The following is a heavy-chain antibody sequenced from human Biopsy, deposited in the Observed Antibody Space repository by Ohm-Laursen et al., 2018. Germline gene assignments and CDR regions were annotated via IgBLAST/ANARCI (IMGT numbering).Heavy chain of an antibody. J-gene: IGHJ4*02. CDR2: VWYDGINK. D-gene: IGHD3-16*01. CDR1: GFTFSSFG. V-gene: IGHV3-33*01. Sequence: SLRLSCSASGFTFSSFGMHWVRQAPGKGLEWVAVVWYDGINKFYADSVEGRFTISRDNFKNTVYLEMNSLRPEDTAVYYCARDLGNLRGVMSYLDSWGQGTLVSVSS. CDR3: ARDLGNLRGVMSYLDS.